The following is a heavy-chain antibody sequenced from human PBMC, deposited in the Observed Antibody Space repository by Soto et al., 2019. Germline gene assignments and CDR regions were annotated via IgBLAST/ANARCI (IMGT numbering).Heavy chain of an antibody. CDR3: ARDAFCGSGTCRVGHWFDP. D-gene: IGHD2-21*01. Sequence: WETLSLTCAVSGGPFSGAYWSWIRQPPGKGLEWIGGVNHRGSANYNPSLESRVTMSVDTSKNQFSLKLTSVTAADSAVYYCARDAFCGSGTCRVGHWFDPWGQGTLVTVSS. V-gene: IGHV4-34*01. J-gene: IGHJ5*02. CDR2: VNHRGSA. CDR1: GGPFSGAY.